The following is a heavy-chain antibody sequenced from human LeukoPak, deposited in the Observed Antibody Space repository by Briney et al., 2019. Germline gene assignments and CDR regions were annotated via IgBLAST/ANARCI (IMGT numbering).Heavy chain of an antibody. V-gene: IGHV1-18*01. CDR1: GYTFTSYG. Sequence: GASVKVSCKASGYTFTSYGISWVRQAPGQGLEWMGWISAYNGNTNYAQKLQGRVTMTTDTSTSTAYMELRSLRSDDTAVYYCARDDGIAVAGIKFDYWGQGTLVTASS. CDR2: ISAYNGNT. D-gene: IGHD6-19*01. CDR3: ARDDGIAVAGIKFDY. J-gene: IGHJ4*02.